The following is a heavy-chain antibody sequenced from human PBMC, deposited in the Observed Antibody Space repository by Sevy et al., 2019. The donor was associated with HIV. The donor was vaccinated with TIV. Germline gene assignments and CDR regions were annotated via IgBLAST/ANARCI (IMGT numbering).Heavy chain of an antibody. V-gene: IGHV3-11*01. CDR3: ARAMIRSEYFQH. J-gene: IGHJ1*01. D-gene: IGHD3-22*01. Sequence: GGSLRLSCAASGFTFSDYYMSWIRQAPGKGLEWVSYISSSGSTIYYADSVKGRFTISRDNAKNSLYLQMNSLRAEETAVYYCARAMIRSEYFQHWGQGTLVTVSS. CDR2: ISSSGSTI. CDR1: GFTFSDYY.